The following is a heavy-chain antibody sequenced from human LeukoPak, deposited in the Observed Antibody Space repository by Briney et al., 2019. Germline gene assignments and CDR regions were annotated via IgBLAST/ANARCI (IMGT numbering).Heavy chain of an antibody. CDR3: TRPKSTPFDY. CDR2: INHSGST. V-gene: IGHV4-34*01. J-gene: IGHJ4*02. Sequence: PSETVSLTCTVSGGSISSYYWSWVRQPPGKGLEWIGEINHSGSTNYNPSLKSRVTISVDTSKNQFSLKLSSVTAADTAVYYCTRPKSTPFDYWGQGTLVTVSS. D-gene: IGHD2/OR15-2a*01. CDR1: GGSISSYY.